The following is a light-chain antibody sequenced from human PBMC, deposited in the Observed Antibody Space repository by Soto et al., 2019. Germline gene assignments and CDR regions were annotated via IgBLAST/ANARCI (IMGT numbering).Light chain of an antibody. CDR3: QQCHSYWT. CDR2: DAS. Sequence: DIQMTQSPSTLSASVGDRVTITCRASQSINTWLAWYQQKPGTAPKLLIYDASSLESGVPSRFSGSGSGTEFTLTISGPQPEDFATYYCQQCHSYWTFGQGTKVEIK. J-gene: IGKJ1*01. V-gene: IGKV1-5*01. CDR1: QSINTW.